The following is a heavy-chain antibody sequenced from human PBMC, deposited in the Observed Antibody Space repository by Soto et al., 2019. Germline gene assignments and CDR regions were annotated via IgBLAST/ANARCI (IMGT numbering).Heavy chain of an antibody. J-gene: IGHJ4*02. Sequence: QVQLQESGPGLVKPSQTLSLTCTVSGGSISSGGYYWSWIRQHPGKGLEWIGYIYYSGSTHYKPSLKSRVTMSVDTSKNLFSLKLSSVTAADTAVYYCARGIGTIFGVVTSPLLYFDYWGQGTLVTVSS. D-gene: IGHD3-3*01. CDR2: IYYSGST. CDR3: ARGIGTIFGVVTSPLLYFDY. V-gene: IGHV4-31*03. CDR1: GGSISSGGYY.